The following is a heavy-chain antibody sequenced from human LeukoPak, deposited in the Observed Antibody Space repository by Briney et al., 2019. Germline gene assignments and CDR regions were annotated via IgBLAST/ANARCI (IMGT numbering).Heavy chain of an antibody. CDR2: IYPGDSGT. CDR3: ARQNYYDSSGYYLLDY. Sequence: GESLKISCRGSGYTFTNFWIGWVRQMPGKGLEWMGIIYPGDSGTRYSPSFQGQVTISADKSISTAYLQWSSLKASDTAMYYCARQNYYDSSGYYLLDYWGQGTLATVSS. V-gene: IGHV5-51*01. CDR1: GYTFTNFW. D-gene: IGHD3-22*01. J-gene: IGHJ4*02.